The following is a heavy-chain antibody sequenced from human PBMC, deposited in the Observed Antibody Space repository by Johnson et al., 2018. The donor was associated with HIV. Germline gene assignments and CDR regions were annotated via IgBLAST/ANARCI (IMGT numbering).Heavy chain of an antibody. CDR2: IWYDGSNK. V-gene: IGHV3-30*18. D-gene: IGHD3-22*01. Sequence: QVQLVESGGGVVQPGRSLRLSCAASGFTFSSYGMHWVRQAPGKGLEWVAVIWYDGSNKYYADSVKGRFTISRDNSTLYLQMNSLRVEDTAVYHCAKDLGGFKSDGWGTNYYDLSISYPIQDPGAVFGVFDIWGQGTMVTVSS. CDR1: GFTFSSYG. CDR3: AKDLGGFKSDGWGTNYYDLSISYPIQDPGAVFGVFDI. J-gene: IGHJ3*02.